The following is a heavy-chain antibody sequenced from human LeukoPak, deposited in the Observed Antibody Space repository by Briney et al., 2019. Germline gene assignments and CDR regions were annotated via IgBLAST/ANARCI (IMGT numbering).Heavy chain of an antibody. V-gene: IGHV4-59*01. Sequence: PSETLSLTCTVSGDSISSYCWSWIRQPPGKGLEWIGYIYYSGSTNYNPSLKSRVTMSVDTSKNQFSLKLSSVTAADTAVYYCASSYYYGSGNLDYWGQGTLVTVSS. CDR1: GDSISSYC. CDR3: ASSYYYGSGNLDY. J-gene: IGHJ4*02. CDR2: IYYSGST. D-gene: IGHD3-10*01.